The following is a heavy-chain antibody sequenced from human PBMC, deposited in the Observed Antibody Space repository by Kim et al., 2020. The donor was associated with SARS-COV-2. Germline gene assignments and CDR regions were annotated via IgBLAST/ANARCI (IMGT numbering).Heavy chain of an antibody. J-gene: IGHJ5*02. CDR3: ATGPIRRTNWFDP. V-gene: IGHV1-24*01. Sequence: SAQKLQGRVTMTEDTSTDTAYMELSSLRSEDTAVYYCATGPIRRTNWFDPWGQGTLVTVSS.